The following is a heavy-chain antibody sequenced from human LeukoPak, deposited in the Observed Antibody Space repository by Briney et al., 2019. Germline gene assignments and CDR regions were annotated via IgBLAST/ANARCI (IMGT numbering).Heavy chain of an antibody. Sequence: PGGSLRLSCAASGFTFGSYGMHWVRQAPGKGLEWVAVISYDGSNKYYADSVKGRLTISRDNSKNTLYLQMSSLRAEDTAVYYCVKPHPAPDPGPSFDSWGQGTLVTVSS. CDR3: VKPHPAPDPGPSFDS. CDR1: GFTFGSYG. V-gene: IGHV3-30*18. CDR2: ISYDGSNK. J-gene: IGHJ4*02.